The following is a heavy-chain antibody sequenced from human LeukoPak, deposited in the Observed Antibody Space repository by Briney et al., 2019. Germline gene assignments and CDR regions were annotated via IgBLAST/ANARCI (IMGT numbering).Heavy chain of an antibody. V-gene: IGHV1-69*13. D-gene: IGHD2-2*01. CDR3: ASGRYCSSTSCYAHNWFDP. J-gene: IGHJ5*02. CDR1: GGTFSSYA. Sequence: SVKVSCKASGGTFSSYAISWVRQAPGQGLEWMGGIIPIFGTANYAQKFQGRVTITADESTSTAYMELSSLRSEDTAVYYCASGRYCSSTSCYAHNWFDPWGQGTLVTVSS. CDR2: IIPIFGTA.